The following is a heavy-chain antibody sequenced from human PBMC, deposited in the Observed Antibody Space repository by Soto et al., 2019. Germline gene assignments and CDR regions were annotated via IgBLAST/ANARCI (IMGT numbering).Heavy chain of an antibody. CDR1: GGSLSSGTYN. CDR2: IDHSGSS. D-gene: IGHD3-3*01. CDR3: ARDLLDSTVDYYFDS. V-gene: IGHV4-30-4*08. J-gene: IGHJ4*02. Sequence: SETLSLTCTVSGGSLSSGTYNWSWIRQPTGQGLEWIGNIDHSGSSQSNPSLKSRVTISIDTSKNQFSLELRSVTAADTAVYYCARDLLDSTVDYYFDSWGPGRLVTVSS.